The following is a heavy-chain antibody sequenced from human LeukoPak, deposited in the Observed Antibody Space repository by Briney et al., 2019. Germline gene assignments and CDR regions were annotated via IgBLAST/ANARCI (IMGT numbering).Heavy chain of an antibody. D-gene: IGHD2-2*01. CDR3: ARVTGTSAILY. CDR2: ITYNGRT. CDR1: GGSIDNFF. J-gene: IGHJ4*02. Sequence: SEALSLTCSVSGGSIDNFFWGWVRQPPGKGLEWFGYITYNGRTNYNPSLKSRVSMSVDTSKNQFSLKLSSVTAADTAVYYCARVTGTSAILYWGQGTLVTVSS. V-gene: IGHV4-59*01.